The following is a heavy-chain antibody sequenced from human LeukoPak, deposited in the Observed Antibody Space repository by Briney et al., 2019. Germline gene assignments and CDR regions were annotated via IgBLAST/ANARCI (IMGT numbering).Heavy chain of an antibody. CDR2: TYNSGST. J-gene: IGHJ4*02. Sequence: SETLSLTCTVSGSSIGSGTYYWSWIRQPAGKGLEWIGRTYNSGSTKYNPSLESRVTISVDTSRNQFSLKLNFVTAADTAVYYCAREGSDYSFFDYWGQGTLVTVSS. V-gene: IGHV4-61*10. CDR3: AREGSDYSFFDY. CDR1: GSSIGSGTYY. D-gene: IGHD4-11*01.